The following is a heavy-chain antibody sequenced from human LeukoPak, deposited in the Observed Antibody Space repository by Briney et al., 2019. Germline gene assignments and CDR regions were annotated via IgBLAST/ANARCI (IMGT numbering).Heavy chain of an antibody. D-gene: IGHD5-24*01. V-gene: IGHV4-59*01. Sequence: PSETLSLTCTVSGGSISSYYWSWIRQPPGKGLEWIGYIYYSGSTNYNPSLKSRVTISVDTSKNQFSLKLSSVTAADTAVYYCAREVVGGPNYYFDYWGQGTLVTVSS. CDR2: IYYSGST. J-gene: IGHJ4*02. CDR1: GGSISSYY. CDR3: AREVVGGPNYYFDY.